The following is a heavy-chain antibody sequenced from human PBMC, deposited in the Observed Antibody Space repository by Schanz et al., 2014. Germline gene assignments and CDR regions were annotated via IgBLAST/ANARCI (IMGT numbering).Heavy chain of an antibody. CDR3: ARGGAAYCFDE. CDR1: GFSVGNKY. Sequence: VQLVESGGGVVQPGRSLRLSCAASGFSVGNKYMNWVRQAPGKGLEWVSFIYIGGNTYYADSVEGRFTISRDNSKNTVYIQMNSQRAEDTAVYYCARGGAAYCFDEWGQGTLVTVSS. D-gene: IGHD2-15*01. CDR2: IYIGGNT. J-gene: IGHJ4*02. V-gene: IGHV3-66*01.